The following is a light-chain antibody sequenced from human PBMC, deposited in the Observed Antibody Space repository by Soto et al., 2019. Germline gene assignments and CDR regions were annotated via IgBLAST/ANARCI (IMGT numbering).Light chain of an antibody. J-gene: IGLJ3*02. Sequence: QSALTQPAAVSGPPGQSITISCTGTSSDVGRYNYVSWYQQHSGKAPKLVIYEVRNRPSGISNRFSASKSGNTASLTISGLQAEDEADYYCTSYTSNTPWVFGGGTKVTVL. V-gene: IGLV2-14*01. CDR3: TSYTSNTPWV. CDR1: SSDVGRYNY. CDR2: EVR.